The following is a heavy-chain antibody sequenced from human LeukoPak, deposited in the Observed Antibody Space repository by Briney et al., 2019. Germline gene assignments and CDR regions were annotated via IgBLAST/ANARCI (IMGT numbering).Heavy chain of an antibody. J-gene: IGHJ4*02. V-gene: IGHV3-21*01. CDR2: ISSSSSYI. D-gene: IGHD5-24*01. CDR3: ARDDGYNNPTHFDY. Sequence: PGGSLRLSCAASGFSFSSYSMTWVRQAPGEGLEWVSSISSSSSYIYYAVSVKVRFTISRDNAKNSLYLQMNILRAEDTAVYYCARDDGYNNPTHFDYWGQGTRVTVSS. CDR1: GFSFSSYS.